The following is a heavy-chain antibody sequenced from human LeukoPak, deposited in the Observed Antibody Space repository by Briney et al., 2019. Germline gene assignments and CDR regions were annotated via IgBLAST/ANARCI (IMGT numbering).Heavy chain of an antibody. D-gene: IGHD2-2*01. V-gene: IGHV3-23*01. Sequence: GGSLRLSCAASGFVFSNFGMTWVRQAPGKGLEWVSTTSAGGEDKHYADSVKGRFTISRDNSKNTLYLQMNTLRAEDTALYYCAKDVGFCRGDSCSFFDYWGQGDLVTVSS. CDR1: GFVFSNFG. J-gene: IGHJ4*02. CDR3: AKDVGFCRGDSCSFFDY. CDR2: TSAGGEDK.